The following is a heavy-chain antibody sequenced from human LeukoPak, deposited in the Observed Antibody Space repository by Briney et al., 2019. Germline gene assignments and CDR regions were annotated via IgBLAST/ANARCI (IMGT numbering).Heavy chain of an antibody. CDR2: IYHSGST. D-gene: IGHD1-26*01. CDR1: GYSISSGYY. V-gene: IGHV4-38-2*02. CDR3: AIAIVGATCGAFDI. Sequence: SETLSLTCTVSGYSISSGYYWGWIRQPPGKGLEWIGSIYHSGSTYYNPSLKSRVTISVDTSKNQFSLKLSSVTAADTAVYYCAIAIVGATCGAFDIWGQGTMVTVSS. J-gene: IGHJ3*02.